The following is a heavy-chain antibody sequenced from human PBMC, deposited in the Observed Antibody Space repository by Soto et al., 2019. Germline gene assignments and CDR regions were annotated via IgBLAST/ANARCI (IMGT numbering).Heavy chain of an antibody. Sequence: EVQLLESGGGLVQPGGSLRLSCVASGFTFSSYAMTWVRQAPGKGLEWVSGISASGDSTYYADSVKGRFTISRDNSKNTLYLQMNSLGAEDTAVYYCAKTVPGTKYWGQGTLVTVSS. CDR1: GFTFSSYA. D-gene: IGHD6-19*01. CDR2: ISASGDST. CDR3: AKTVPGTKY. V-gene: IGHV3-23*01. J-gene: IGHJ4*02.